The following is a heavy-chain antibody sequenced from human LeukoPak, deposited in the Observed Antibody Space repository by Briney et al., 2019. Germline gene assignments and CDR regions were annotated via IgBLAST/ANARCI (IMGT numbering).Heavy chain of an antibody. CDR1: GYTFTSYY. Sequence: ASVKVSCKASGYTFTSYYMHWVRQAPGQGLEWMGIINPSGGSTSYAQKFQGRVTMTRDMSTSTVYMELSSLRSEDTAVYYCARVGIRSSTSCYRWDAFDIWGQGTMVTVSS. CDR3: ARVGIRSSTSCYRWDAFDI. D-gene: IGHD2-2*02. V-gene: IGHV1-46*01. CDR2: INPSGGST. J-gene: IGHJ3*02.